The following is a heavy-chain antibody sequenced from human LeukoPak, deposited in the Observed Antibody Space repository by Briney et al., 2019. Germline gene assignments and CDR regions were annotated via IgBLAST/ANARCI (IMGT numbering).Heavy chain of an antibody. Sequence: PGGSLRLSCAASGYTFTSYAMSWVRQAPGKGLEWVSAISGSGGSTYYADSVKGRFTISRDNSKNTLYLQMNSLRAEDTAVYYCANRIQRVDDYWGQGTLVTVSS. D-gene: IGHD5-18*01. CDR2: ISGSGGST. V-gene: IGHV3-23*01. CDR1: GYTFTSYA. CDR3: ANRIQRVDDY. J-gene: IGHJ4*02.